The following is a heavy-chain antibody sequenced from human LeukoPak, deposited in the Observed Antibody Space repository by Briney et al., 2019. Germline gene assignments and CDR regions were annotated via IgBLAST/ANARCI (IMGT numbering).Heavy chain of an antibody. J-gene: IGHJ4*02. CDR3: ATGRYYDSSGNFDY. D-gene: IGHD3-22*01. Sequence: GASVKVSCKVSGYTLTELSVHWARQAPGKGLEWMGGFDPEDGETIYAQKFQGRVTMTEDTSTDTAYMELSSLRSEDTAVYYCATGRYYDSSGNFDYWGQGTLVTVSS. V-gene: IGHV1-24*01. CDR2: FDPEDGET. CDR1: GYTLTELS.